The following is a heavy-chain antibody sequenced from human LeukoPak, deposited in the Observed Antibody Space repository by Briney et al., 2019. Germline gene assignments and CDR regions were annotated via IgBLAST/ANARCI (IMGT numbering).Heavy chain of an antibody. CDR2: INSDGSST. CDR3: ARGQQLVLYYYYYYGMDV. J-gene: IGHJ6*02. V-gene: IGHV3-74*01. Sequence: GGSLRLSCAASGFTFSSYWMHWVRQAPGKGLVWVSRINSDGSSTSYADSVKGRFTISRDNAKNTLYLQMNSLRAEDTAVYYCARGQQLVLYYYYYYGMDVWGQGTTVTASS. D-gene: IGHD6-6*01. CDR1: GFTFSSYW.